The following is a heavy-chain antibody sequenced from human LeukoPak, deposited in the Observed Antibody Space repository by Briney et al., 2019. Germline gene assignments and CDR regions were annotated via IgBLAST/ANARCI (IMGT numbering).Heavy chain of an antibody. CDR2: IYSGGST. V-gene: IGHV3-53*01. J-gene: IGHJ4*02. D-gene: IGHD5-24*01. CDR3: ARETDGYNLY. Sequence: GGSLRLSCAASGFTVSSNYMSWVRQAPGKGLEWVSVIYSGGSTYYADSVKGRFTISRDNAKNSLYLQMNSLRAEDTAVYYCARETDGYNLYWGQGTLVTVSS. CDR1: GFTVSSNY.